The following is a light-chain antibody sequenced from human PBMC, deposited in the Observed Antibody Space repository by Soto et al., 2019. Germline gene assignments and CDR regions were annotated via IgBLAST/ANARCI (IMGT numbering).Light chain of an antibody. Sequence: SVLTQPPSASGSPGQSVTISCTGTSSDVGGYKYVSWYQQHTGKAPKLMIFEVNKRPSGVPDRFSGSKSGNTASLTVSGLQAEDEADYYCSSYAGINNLGVFGTGTKVTVL. CDR3: SSYAGINNLGV. CDR1: SSDVGGYKY. J-gene: IGLJ1*01. V-gene: IGLV2-8*01. CDR2: EVN.